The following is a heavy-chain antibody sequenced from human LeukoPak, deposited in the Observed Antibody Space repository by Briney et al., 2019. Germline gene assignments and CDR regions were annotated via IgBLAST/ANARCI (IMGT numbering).Heavy chain of an antibody. CDR2: IYYSGST. J-gene: IGHJ5*02. Sequence: PSETLSLTCTVSGGSISSSSYYWGWIRQPPGKGLEWNGSIYYSGSTYYNPSLKIRVTISLDTSKNQFSLKLSSVTAADTAVYYCARGSSSWYNWFDPWGQGTLVSVSS. CDR1: GGSISSSSYY. CDR3: ARGSSSWYNWFDP. V-gene: IGHV4-39*01. D-gene: IGHD6-13*01.